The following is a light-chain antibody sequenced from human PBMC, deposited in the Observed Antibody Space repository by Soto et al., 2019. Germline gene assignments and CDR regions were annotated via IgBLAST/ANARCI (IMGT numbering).Light chain of an antibody. Sequence: DIQMTQSPSFLSASVGDRVTITCQASQNITTSLNWYQQKPGKAPKLLMYDASNLETGVPSRYSGSGSGTDCTFTICSLEAEDIATYYCQQNDNRPRIFGGGTKVEIK. CDR3: QQNDNRPRI. V-gene: IGKV1-33*01. CDR1: QNITTS. CDR2: DAS. J-gene: IGKJ4*01.